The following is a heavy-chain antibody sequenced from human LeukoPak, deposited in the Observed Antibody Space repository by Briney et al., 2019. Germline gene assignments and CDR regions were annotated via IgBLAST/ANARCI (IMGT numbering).Heavy chain of an antibody. Sequence: ASVKVSCKASGGTFSSYAISWVRQAPGQGLEWMGGIIPIFGTANYAQKFQGRVTITADESTSTAYMELSSLRSEDTAVYYCARAATSTSRYFDWLDGPAYFDYWGQGTLVTVSS. V-gene: IGHV1-69*13. CDR1: GGTFSSYA. D-gene: IGHD3-9*01. CDR2: IIPIFGTA. CDR3: ARAATSTSRYFDWLDGPAYFDY. J-gene: IGHJ4*02.